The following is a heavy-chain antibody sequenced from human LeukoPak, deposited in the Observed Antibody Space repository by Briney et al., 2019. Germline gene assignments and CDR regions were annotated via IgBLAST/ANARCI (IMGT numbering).Heavy chain of an antibody. CDR2: ISSSSSYI. Sequence: GGSLRLSCAASGFTFSSYSMNWVRQAPGKGLEWVSSISSSSSYIYYADSVKGRFTISRDNAKNSLYLQMNSLRAEDTAVYYCARDHYYDSSGYYSAMFDYWGQGTLVTVSS. CDR1: GFTFSSYS. CDR3: ARDHYYDSSGYYSAMFDY. V-gene: IGHV3-21*01. D-gene: IGHD3-22*01. J-gene: IGHJ4*02.